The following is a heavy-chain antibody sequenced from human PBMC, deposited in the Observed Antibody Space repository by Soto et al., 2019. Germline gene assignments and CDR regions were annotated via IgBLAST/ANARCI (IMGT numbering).Heavy chain of an antibody. J-gene: IGHJ4*02. Sequence: PSETLSLTCTVSGGSISNYYWSWIRQPPGKGLEWIGYIYYSGSTNYNPSLKSRVTISVDTSKNQFSLKVTSVTAADTAVYYCGRVAMFSSGYYTFDYGGQGTLVTVS. CDR2: IYYSGST. D-gene: IGHD3-3*01. CDR1: GGSISNYY. CDR3: GRVAMFSSGYYTFDY. V-gene: IGHV4-59*01.